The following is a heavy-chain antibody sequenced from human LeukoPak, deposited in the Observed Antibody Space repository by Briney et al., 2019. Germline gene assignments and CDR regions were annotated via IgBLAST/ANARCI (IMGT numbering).Heavy chain of an antibody. J-gene: IGHJ4*02. CDR3: ARGEYSNGYPYRLDF. CDR2: INPNNGDT. Sequence: ASVKVSCKASGYSFSDYHINWVRQASGQGPEWMGWINPNNGDTDYAKAFQGRVTMTGDTSISTAYMELNRLRSDDTAMYYCARGEYSNGYPYRLDFWGQGTLLTVSS. D-gene: IGHD3-16*01. CDR1: GYSFSDYH. V-gene: IGHV1-2*02.